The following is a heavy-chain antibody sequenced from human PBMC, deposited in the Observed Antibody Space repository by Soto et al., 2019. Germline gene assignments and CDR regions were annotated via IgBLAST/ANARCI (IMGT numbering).Heavy chain of an antibody. J-gene: IGHJ6*02. D-gene: IGHD2-2*01. Sequence: QVQLVQSGAEVKKPGSSVKVSCKASGGTFSSYAISWVRQAPGQGLEWMGGIIPIFGTANYAQKLQGRVTITPDESTSTAYMELSSLRSEDTAVYDCARGWYCSSTSCYHYYGMDVWGQGTTVTVSS. CDR1: GGTFSSYA. CDR3: ARGWYCSSTSCYHYYGMDV. CDR2: IIPIFGTA. V-gene: IGHV1-69*01.